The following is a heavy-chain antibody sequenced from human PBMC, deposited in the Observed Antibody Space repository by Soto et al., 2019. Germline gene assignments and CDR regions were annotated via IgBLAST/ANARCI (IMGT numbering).Heavy chain of an antibody. D-gene: IGHD2-15*01. V-gene: IGHV3-7*05. CDR3: ARDGAGYCSGGSCYPGY. J-gene: IGHJ4*02. Sequence: GGSLRLSCAASGFTFSSYWMSWVRQAPGKGLEWVANIKQDGSEKHYVDSVKGRFTISRDNAKNSLYLQMNSLRAEDTAVYYCARDGAGYCSGGSCYPGYWGQGALVTVSS. CDR2: IKQDGSEK. CDR1: GFTFSSYW.